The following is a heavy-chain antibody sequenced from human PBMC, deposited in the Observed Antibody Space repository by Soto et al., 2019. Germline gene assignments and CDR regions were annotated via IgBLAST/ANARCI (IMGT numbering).Heavy chain of an antibody. CDR3: ARTAPMITFAGVMIDWFDP. CDR2: IVPGDSGT. J-gene: IGHJ5*02. D-gene: IGHD3-16*01. CDR1: GYSFTSYW. V-gene: IGHV5-51*01. Sequence: GESLKISCKGSGYSFTSYWIGWVRQMPGKGLEWKGIIVPGDSGTRYRPSFQCQVTISADKSISTAYLQWSSLKASETAMYYCARTAPMITFAGVMIDWFDPWGQRPLVTVSS.